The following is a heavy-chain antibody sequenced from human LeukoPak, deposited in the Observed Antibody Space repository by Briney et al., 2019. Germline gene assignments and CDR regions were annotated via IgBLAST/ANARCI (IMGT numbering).Heavy chain of an antibody. CDR1: GGSISSSSYY. V-gene: IGHV4-39*07. D-gene: IGHD5-18*01. Sequence: SETLSLTCTVSGGSISSSSYYWGWIRQPPGKGLEWIGNIYHSGSTYFHPSLKSRVTISVDTSKNQFSLKLSSVTAADTAVYFCARTDGKQLPPRFWGQGTLVTVSS. CDR3: ARTDGKQLPPRF. J-gene: IGHJ4*02. CDR2: IYHSGST.